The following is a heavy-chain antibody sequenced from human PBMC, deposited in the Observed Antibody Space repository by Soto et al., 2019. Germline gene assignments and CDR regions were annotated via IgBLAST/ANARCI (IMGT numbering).Heavy chain of an antibody. J-gene: IGHJ6*02. V-gene: IGHV4-31*03. Sequence: SLTCTVSGGSISSGGYYWSWIRQHPGKGLEWIGYIYYSGSTYYNPSLKSRVTISVDTSKNQFSLKLSSVTAADTAVYYCARGLDCSGGSCYPYYYYYGMDVWGQGTTVTVSS. D-gene: IGHD2-15*01. CDR1: GGSISSGGYY. CDR3: ARGLDCSGGSCYPYYYYYGMDV. CDR2: IYYSGST.